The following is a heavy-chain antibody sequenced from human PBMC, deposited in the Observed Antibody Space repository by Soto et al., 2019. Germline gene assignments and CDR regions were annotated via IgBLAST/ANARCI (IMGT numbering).Heavy chain of an antibody. CDR1: GGSISSYY. CDR2: IYYSGST. D-gene: IGHD3-3*01. V-gene: IGHV4-59*01. Sequence: SETLSLTCTVSGGSISSYYWSWIRQLPGKGLEWIGYIYYSGSTNYNPSLKSRVTISVDTSKNQFSLKLSSVTAADTAVYYCASTNDFWSGTHAFDIWGQGTMVTVSS. CDR3: ASTNDFWSGTHAFDI. J-gene: IGHJ3*02.